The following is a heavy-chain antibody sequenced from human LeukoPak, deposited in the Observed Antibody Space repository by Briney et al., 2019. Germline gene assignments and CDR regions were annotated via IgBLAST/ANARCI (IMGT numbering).Heavy chain of an antibody. D-gene: IGHD1-26*01. Sequence: GGSLRLSCAVSGFIFDDYAMHWVRQVPGKGLEWVSGITWGRDNLAYAASVKGRFTISRDTSKNTLYLQMNSLRAEDTAVYYCARSTRRDSEIALAEYFQHWGQGTLVTVSS. CDR2: ITWGRDNL. V-gene: IGHV3-9*01. CDR3: ARSTRRDSEIALAEYFQH. J-gene: IGHJ1*01. CDR1: GFIFDDYA.